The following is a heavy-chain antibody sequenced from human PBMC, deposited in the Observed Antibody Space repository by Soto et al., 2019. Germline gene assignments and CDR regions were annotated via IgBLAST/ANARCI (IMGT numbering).Heavy chain of an antibody. CDR2: ISYDGSNK. D-gene: IGHD2-15*01. J-gene: IGHJ5*02. Sequence: QVQLVESGGGVVQPGRSLRLSCAASGFTFSSYAMHWVRQAPGKGLEWVAVISYDGSNKYYADSVKGRFTISRDNSKNTLYLQMNSLRAEDTAVYYCARDPRGGYCSGGSCYSGWFDPWGQGTLVTDSS. CDR3: ARDPRGGYCSGGSCYSGWFDP. CDR1: GFTFSSYA. V-gene: IGHV3-30-3*01.